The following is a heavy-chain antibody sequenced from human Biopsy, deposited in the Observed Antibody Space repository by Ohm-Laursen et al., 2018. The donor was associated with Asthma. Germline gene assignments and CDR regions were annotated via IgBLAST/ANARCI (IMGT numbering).Heavy chain of an antibody. V-gene: IGHV1-69*01. Sequence: GSSVKVSCKSLGGTFNTYVIGWVRQAPGQGLEWMGGINPVFGTTTYPQKSQDRVTITADDSTSTVYMELSSLRSEDTAVYYCARKAGSCISRTCYSLDFWGQGTLVTVSS. CDR3: ARKAGSCISRTCYSLDF. CDR1: GGTFNTYV. D-gene: IGHD2-2*01. CDR2: INPVFGTT. J-gene: IGHJ4*02.